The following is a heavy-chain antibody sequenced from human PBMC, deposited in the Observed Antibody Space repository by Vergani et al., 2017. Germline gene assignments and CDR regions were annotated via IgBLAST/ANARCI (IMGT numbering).Heavy chain of an antibody. Sequence: QLQLQESGPGLVKPSETLSLTCTVSGGSISSSSYYWGWLRQPPGKGLEWIGRFYYSGSTYYNPDHKSRVTISVDTSKNQFSLKLSSVTGADTAVYYCARDGWDCSSTSCWWFDPGGQGTLVTVSS. CDR2: FYYSGST. V-gene: IGHV4-39*07. CDR3: ARDGWDCSSTSCWWFDP. D-gene: IGHD2-2*01. J-gene: IGHJ5*02. CDR1: GGSISSSSYY.